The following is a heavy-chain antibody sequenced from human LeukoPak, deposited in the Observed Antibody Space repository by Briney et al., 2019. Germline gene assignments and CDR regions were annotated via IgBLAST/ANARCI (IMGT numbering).Heavy chain of an antibody. V-gene: IGHV1-69*13. CDR2: IIPIFDTA. CDR1: GGTFSSYA. D-gene: IGHD3-3*01. J-gene: IGHJ6*03. Sequence: ASVKVSCKASGGTFSSYAISWVRQAPGQGLEWMGGIIPIFDTANYAQKFQGRVTITADESTSTAYMELSSLRSEDTAVYYCARDDPSVDLTIFGVVPFARYYYYYMDVWRKGTTVTVSS. CDR3: ARDDPSVDLTIFGVVPFARYYYYYMDV.